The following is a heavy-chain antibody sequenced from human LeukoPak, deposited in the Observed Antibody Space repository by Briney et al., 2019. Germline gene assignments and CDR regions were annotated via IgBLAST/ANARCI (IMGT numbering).Heavy chain of an antibody. D-gene: IGHD6-19*01. CDR2: INAGNGNT. CDR3: ASLSLDSSGHDC. J-gene: IGHJ4*02. Sequence: ASVKVSCKASGYTFTTYPMHWVRQAPGQRLEWMGWINAGNGNTKYSQKFQGRVTITRATSASTAYMELSSLRSEDMAVYFCASLSLDSSGHDCWGQGTLVTVSS. V-gene: IGHV1-3*01. CDR1: GYTFTTYP.